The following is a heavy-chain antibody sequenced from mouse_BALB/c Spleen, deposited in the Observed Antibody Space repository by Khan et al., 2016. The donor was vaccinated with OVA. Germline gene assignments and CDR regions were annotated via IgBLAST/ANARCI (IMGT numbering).Heavy chain of an antibody. V-gene: IGHV3-2*02. CDR2: ISYSGNT. CDR3: ARIYGGDFDY. CDR1: GYSITSDYA. J-gene: IGHJ2*01. Sequence: VQLKESGPGLVKPSQSLSLTCTVTGYSITSDYAWNWIRQFPGNKLEWMGYISYSGNTKYNPSLKSLVSITRDTSKNQFFLQLNSVTIEDTATYYCARIYGGDFDYWGQGTTLTVSS. D-gene: IGHD1-1*01.